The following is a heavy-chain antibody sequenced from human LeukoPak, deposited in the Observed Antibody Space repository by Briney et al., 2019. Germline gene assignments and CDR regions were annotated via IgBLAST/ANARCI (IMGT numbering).Heavy chain of an antibody. CDR1: GFSISSYW. CDR2: IHPDDSDT. V-gene: IGHV5-51*01. J-gene: IGHJ6*02. Sequence: GESLKISCQGSGFSISSYWIGWVRPMPGKGLEWMGIIHPDDSDTRYSPSFQGQVTISADKSITTAYLQWSSLQASDTAIYYCARRRYYDFWSGSGASYNYGMDVWGQGTTVTVSS. CDR3: ARRRYYDFWSGSGASYNYGMDV. D-gene: IGHD3-3*01.